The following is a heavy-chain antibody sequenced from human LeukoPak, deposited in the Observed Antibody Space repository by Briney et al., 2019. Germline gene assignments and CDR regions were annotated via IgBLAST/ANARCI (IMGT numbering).Heavy chain of an antibody. D-gene: IGHD1-26*01. J-gene: IGHJ6*02. CDR1: GGTFISYA. V-gene: IGHV1-69*13. CDR2: IIPIFGTA. Sequence: SVKVSCKASGGTFISYAISWARQAPGQGLEWMGGIIPIFGTANYAQKFQGRVTITADESTSTAYMELSSLRSEDTAVYYCARSSGAGYYYYGMDVWGQGTTVTVSS. CDR3: ARSSGAGYYYYGMDV.